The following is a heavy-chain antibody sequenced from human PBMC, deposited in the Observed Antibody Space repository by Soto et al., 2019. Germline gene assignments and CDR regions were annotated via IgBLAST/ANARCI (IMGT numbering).Heavy chain of an antibody. CDR1: GDPVSSGSYY. CDR2: IYHTGST. J-gene: IGHJ4*02. V-gene: IGHV4-31*03. CDR3: AAKLGTTHYFDF. D-gene: IGHD7-27*01. Sequence: QVQLQESGPGLVQPSQTLSLTCSVSGDPVSSGSYYWTWVRQHPVKGLEWIGYIYHTGSTYYNPSLQSRLIMSIATSKNQFSLHLYSVTAADTAVYFCAAKLGTTHYFDFWGPGSLVAVSS.